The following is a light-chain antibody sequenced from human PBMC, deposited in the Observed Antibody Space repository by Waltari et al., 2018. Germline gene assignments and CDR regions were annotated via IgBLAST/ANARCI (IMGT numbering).Light chain of an antibody. CDR3: QQYNTYSS. CDR2: KAS. V-gene: IGKV1-5*03. J-gene: IGKJ2*01. Sequence: DIQMTQSPSTRSASVGDRVTITCRASQSLSNWLAWYQQKPGKAPNLLIYKASILKSGVPSRFSGCGSGTQFTLTINSLQPGDFATYYCQQYNTYSSFGHGTKLEIK. CDR1: QSLSNW.